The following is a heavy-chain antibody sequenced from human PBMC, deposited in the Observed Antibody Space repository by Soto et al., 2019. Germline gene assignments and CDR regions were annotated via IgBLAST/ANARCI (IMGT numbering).Heavy chain of an antibody. CDR3: ARRVGWGSGVPPAPFDY. D-gene: IGHD3-10*01. J-gene: IGHJ4*02. V-gene: IGHV3-11*05. CDR1: GFTFSDYY. Sequence: QVQLVESGGGLVKPGGSLRLSCAASGFTFSDYYMSWIRQAPGKGLEWVSYISSSSSYTNYADSVKGRFTISRDNAKNXXNLQRNSLGAGERALNSGARRVGWGSGVPPAPFDYGGRETLFTSPQ. CDR2: ISSSSSYT.